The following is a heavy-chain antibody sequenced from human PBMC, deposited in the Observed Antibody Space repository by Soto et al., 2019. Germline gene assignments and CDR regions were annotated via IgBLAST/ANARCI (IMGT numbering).Heavy chain of an antibody. D-gene: IGHD1-26*01. Sequence: QVQLMQSGAEVKKPGASVKVSCKASGYTFTSYGISWVRQAPGQGLEWMGWISAYNGNTNYAQKRQGRVTMTTDTSTSTAYVELRSLRSDDTAVYYCALSHGVGATHIDYWGQGTLVTVSS. CDR1: GYTFTSYG. CDR3: ALSHGVGATHIDY. V-gene: IGHV1-18*01. J-gene: IGHJ4*02. CDR2: ISAYNGNT.